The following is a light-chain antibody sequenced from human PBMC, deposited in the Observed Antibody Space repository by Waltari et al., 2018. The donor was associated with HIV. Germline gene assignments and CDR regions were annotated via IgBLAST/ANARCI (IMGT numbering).Light chain of an antibody. CDR1: SSDVGGYHY. CDR2: DVS. Sequence: QSALTQPASVSGSPGQSITISCTGPSSDVGGYHYVSWYQQHPGKAPKLMIYDVSKRPSGVSNRFSGSKSGNTASLTISGLQAEDEADYYCSSYTSSSSLVFGGGTKLTVL. CDR3: SSYTSSSSLV. V-gene: IGLV2-14*01. J-gene: IGLJ3*02.